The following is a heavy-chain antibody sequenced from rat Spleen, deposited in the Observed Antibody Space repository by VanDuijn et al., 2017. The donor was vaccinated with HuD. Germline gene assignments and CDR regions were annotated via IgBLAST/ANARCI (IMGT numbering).Heavy chain of an antibody. CDR3: ARHPITIAAISYVMDA. CDR1: GFTFSNYG. D-gene: IGHD1-2*01. CDR2: ISYDGSRT. V-gene: IGHV5-29*01. J-gene: IGHJ4*01. Sequence: EVQLVESGGGLVQPGRSLKLSCAASGFTFSNYGMAWVRQAPTKGLEWVATISYDGSRTYYRDSVKGRFTISRDNAKSTLYLQMDSLRSEDTATYYCARHPITIAAISYVMDAWGQGASVTVSS.